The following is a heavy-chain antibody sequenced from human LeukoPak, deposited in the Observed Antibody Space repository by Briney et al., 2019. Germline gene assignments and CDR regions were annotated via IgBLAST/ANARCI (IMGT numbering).Heavy chain of an antibody. CDR2: VSSSSITI. Sequence: GGSLRLSCAASGFTLGSYSMNWVRQAPGKGLEWVSYVSSSSITIDYADSVKGRFTISRDNAKNSLYLQMNSLRDEDTAVYYCAKEIDFWSGYYQPPDYWGQGTLVTVSS. CDR3: AKEIDFWSGYYQPPDY. CDR1: GFTLGSYS. J-gene: IGHJ4*02. V-gene: IGHV3-48*02. D-gene: IGHD3-3*01.